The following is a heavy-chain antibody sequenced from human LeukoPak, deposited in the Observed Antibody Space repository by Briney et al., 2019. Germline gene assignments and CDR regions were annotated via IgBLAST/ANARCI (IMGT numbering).Heavy chain of an antibody. V-gene: IGHV4-38-2*02. D-gene: IGHD3-9*01. CDR1: GYSISSGYY. Sequence: SETLSLTCTVSGYSISSGYYWGWIRPPPGKGLEWIGSIYHSGSTYYNPSLKSRVTISVDTSKNQFSLKLSSVTAADTAVYYCARVRYFDWLLYPNWFDPWGQGTLVTVSS. J-gene: IGHJ5*02. CDR3: ARVRYFDWLLYPNWFDP. CDR2: IYHSGST.